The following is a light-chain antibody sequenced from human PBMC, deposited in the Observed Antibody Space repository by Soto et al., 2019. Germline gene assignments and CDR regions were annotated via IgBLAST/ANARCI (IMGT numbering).Light chain of an antibody. CDR3: HHYNSYSGA. CDR1: QTISSW. J-gene: IGKJ1*01. V-gene: IGKV1-5*03. Sequence: DIQMTQSPSTLSGSVGDRVTITCRASQTISSWLAWYQQKPGKAPKLLIYKASTLKSGVPSRFSGSGSGTEFTLTISSLQPDDFATYYCHHYNSYSGAFXQGTKVDIK. CDR2: KAS.